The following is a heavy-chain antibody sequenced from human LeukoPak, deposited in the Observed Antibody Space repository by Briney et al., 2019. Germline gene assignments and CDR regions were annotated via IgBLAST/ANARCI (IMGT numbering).Heavy chain of an antibody. V-gene: IGHV1-2*02. CDR3: ATSRGPIAAAGIDY. CDR1: GYTFTGYY. D-gene: IGHD6-13*01. J-gene: IGHJ4*02. Sequence: GASVKVSCKASGYTFTGYYMHWVRQAPGQGLEWMGWINPNSGGTNYAQKFQGRVTMTRDTSISTAYMELSRLRSDDKAVYYCATSRGPIAAAGIDYWGQGTLVTVSS. CDR2: INPNSGGT.